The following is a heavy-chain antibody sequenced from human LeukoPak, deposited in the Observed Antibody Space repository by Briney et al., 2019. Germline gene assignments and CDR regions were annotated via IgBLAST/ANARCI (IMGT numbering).Heavy chain of an antibody. CDR1: GGSISSGGYS. V-gene: IGHV4-30-2*01. CDR2: IYHSGSP. J-gene: IGHJ5*02. Sequence: SETLSLTCAVSGGSISSGGYSWSWIRQPPGKGLEWIGYIYHSGSPYYNPSLKSRVAISVDRTKNQFSLKLSSVTAADTAVYYCARGGSTPGWFDPWGQGTLVTVSS. CDR3: ARGGSTPGWFDP. D-gene: IGHD2-15*01.